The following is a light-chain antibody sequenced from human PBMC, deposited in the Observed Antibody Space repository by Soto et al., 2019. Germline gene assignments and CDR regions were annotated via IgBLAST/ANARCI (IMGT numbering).Light chain of an antibody. CDR3: LQDYSYPLT. CDR2: AAS. V-gene: IGKV1-6*01. J-gene: IGKJ4*01. Sequence: AIQMTQSPSSLSASVGDRITITYRASQGIRNDLSWYQQKSGKAPKLLIFAASSLQSGVPSRFSGSGSGTDFTLTISSLQPEDFATYYCLQDYSYPLTFGGGTKVEIK. CDR1: QGIRND.